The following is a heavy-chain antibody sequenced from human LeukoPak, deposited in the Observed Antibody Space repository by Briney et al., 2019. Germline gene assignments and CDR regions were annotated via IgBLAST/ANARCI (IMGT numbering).Heavy chain of an antibody. CDR3: ARKTALSGDYDWFDP. V-gene: IGHV4-4*07. CDR1: GGSISSYY. J-gene: IGHJ5*02. D-gene: IGHD4-17*01. CDR2: IYTSGST. Sequence: SETLSLTCTVSGGSISSYYWSWIRQPAGKGLEWIGRIYTSGSTYYNPSLKSRVTMSVDTSKKQFSLNLSSVTAADTAVYYCARKTALSGDYDWFDPWGQGTLVTVSS.